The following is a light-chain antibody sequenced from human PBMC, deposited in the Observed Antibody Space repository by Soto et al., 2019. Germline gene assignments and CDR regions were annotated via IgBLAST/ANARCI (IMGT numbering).Light chain of an antibody. CDR3: EHYGDSIT. CDR1: QTVTISY. Sequence: VLTQSPGRPPLFPGDRATVSCRASQTVTISYLAWYDQRPGKAPKLLIYNAVNRATGIPDRFSGSESGRYYALTISRMVPEDSAVYYCEHYGDSITFGIGTKLEI. J-gene: IGKJ4*01. CDR2: NAV. V-gene: IGKV3-20*01.